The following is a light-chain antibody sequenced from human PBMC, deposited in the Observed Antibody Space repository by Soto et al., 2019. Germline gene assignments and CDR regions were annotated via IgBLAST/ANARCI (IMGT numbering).Light chain of an antibody. J-gene: IGLJ1*01. CDR1: SSDVGGYNF. CDR3: SSYTSRSTYV. CDR2: GVS. V-gene: IGLV2-14*01. Sequence: QSALTQPASVSGSPGQSITISCTGTSSDVGGYNFVSWYQQHPGKAPKLMIYGVSNRASGFSDRFSASKSGNTYSLTISSLQPGDEADYYCSSYTSRSTYVFGTGTQLTVL.